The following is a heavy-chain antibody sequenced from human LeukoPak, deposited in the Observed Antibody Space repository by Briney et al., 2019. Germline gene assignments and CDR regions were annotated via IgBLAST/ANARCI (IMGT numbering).Heavy chain of an antibody. CDR1: GGSIINYY. CDR2: IYDSGYT. CDR3: ARHALGTEN. D-gene: IGHD1-14*01. J-gene: IGHJ4*02. Sequence: SGAPPLISTISGGSIINYYGSCIVQPPRRGGVGFVYIYDSGYTDYNPSLRIRGTMSVDTAKNQFSLKLTSVTAADTAVYYCARHALGTENWGQGTLVTVSS. V-gene: IGHV4-59*08.